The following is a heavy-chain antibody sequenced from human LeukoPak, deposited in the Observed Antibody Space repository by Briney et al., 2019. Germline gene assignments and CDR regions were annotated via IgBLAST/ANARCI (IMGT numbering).Heavy chain of an antibody. CDR2: INPNSGGA. J-gene: IGHJ4*02. Sequence: ASVKVSCKASGYTFTSYDIYWVRQATGLGLEWMGWINPNSGGANYAQKFQGRVTMTRDTSISTAYMELSRLRSDDTAVYYCARGKGAKDTAMVYWGQGTLVTVSS. V-gene: IGHV1-2*02. CDR3: ARGKGAKDTAMVY. D-gene: IGHD5-18*01. CDR1: GYTFTSYD.